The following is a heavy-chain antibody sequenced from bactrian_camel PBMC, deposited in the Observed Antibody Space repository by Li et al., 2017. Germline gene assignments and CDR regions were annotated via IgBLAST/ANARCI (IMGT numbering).Heavy chain of an antibody. Sequence: HVQLVESGGGSVQAGGSLRLSCEASSYTFRPYCMAWFRQIPGKEREGVAVIDSDGTTIYGGSVKGRFTISHDNTKNTVYLQMNNMKPEDTAAYHCLTIEGGIPITTFPSCDHWGQGTQVTVS. V-gene: IGHV3S9*01. CDR2: IDSDGTT. CDR1: SYTFRPYC. CDR3: LTIEGGIPITTFPSCDH. J-gene: IGHJ4*01. D-gene: IGHD2*01.